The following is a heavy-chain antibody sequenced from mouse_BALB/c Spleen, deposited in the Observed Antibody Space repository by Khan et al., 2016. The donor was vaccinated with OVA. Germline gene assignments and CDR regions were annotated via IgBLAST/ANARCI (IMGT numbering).Heavy chain of an antibody. V-gene: IGHV1S135*01. D-gene: IGHD2-1*01. Sequence: VQLKQSGPELVKPGASVKLSCKTSGYAFTSYNMYWVKQSHGKSLEWIGYIDPYNGGTCYNQKFKGKATLTVDKSSSTAYMHLNSLTSEDSAVYYFARPPSTSTWFAYWGQGTLVTVSA. CDR1: GYAFTSYN. CDR3: ARPPSTSTWFAY. J-gene: IGHJ3*01. CDR2: IDPYNGGT.